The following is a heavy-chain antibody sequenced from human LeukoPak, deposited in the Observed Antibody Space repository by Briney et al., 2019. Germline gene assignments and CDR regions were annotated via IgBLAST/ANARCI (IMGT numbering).Heavy chain of an antibody. CDR3: ARESEFDY. V-gene: IGHV4-38-2*02. Sequence: SETLSLTCAVSGYSISSGYYWGWIRQPPGKGLEWIGSIYHSGSTYYNPSLKSRVTISVDTSKNQSSLKLSSVTAADTAVYYCARESEFDYWGQGTLVTVSS. CDR1: GYSISSGYY. CDR2: IYHSGST. J-gene: IGHJ4*02.